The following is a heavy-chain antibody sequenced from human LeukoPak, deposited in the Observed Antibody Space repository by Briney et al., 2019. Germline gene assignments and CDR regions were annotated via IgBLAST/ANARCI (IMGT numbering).Heavy chain of an antibody. J-gene: IGHJ3*02. V-gene: IGHV4-59*01. CDR2: IYYSGST. Sequence: SETLSLTCTVSGGSISSYYWSWIRQPPGKGLEWIGYIYYSGSTNYNPSLKSRVTISVDTSKNQFSLKLSSVTAADTAVYYCARSDYGDYYDAFDIWGQETMVTVSS. CDR3: ARSDYGDYYDAFDI. CDR1: GGSISSYY. D-gene: IGHD4-17*01.